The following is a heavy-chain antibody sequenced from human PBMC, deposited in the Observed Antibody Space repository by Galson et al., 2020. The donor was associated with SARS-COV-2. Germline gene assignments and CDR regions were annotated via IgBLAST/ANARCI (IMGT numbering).Heavy chain of an antibody. CDR2: IHPGDSET. CDR3: ASGGGPYYFDY. V-gene: IGHV5-51*01. Sequence: GESLKISCKGSGYSFTNYWIGWVRQMPGKGLEWMGIIHPGDSETRYSPSFQGQVTISADKSITTAYLQWRSLKASDTAMYYCASGGGPYYFDYWGQGTLVTVSS. J-gene: IGHJ4*02. D-gene: IGHD3-10*01. CDR1: GYSFTNYW.